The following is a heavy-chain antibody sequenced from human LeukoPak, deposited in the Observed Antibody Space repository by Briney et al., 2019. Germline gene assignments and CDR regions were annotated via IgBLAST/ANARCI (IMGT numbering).Heavy chain of an antibody. D-gene: IGHD3-10*01. J-gene: IGHJ6*03. CDR1: GFTFSSYE. V-gene: IGHV3-48*03. CDR2: ISSSGSTI. Sequence: GGSLRLSCAASGFTFSSYEMNWVRQAPGKGLEWVSYISSSGSTIYYADSVKGRFTISRDNAKNSLYLQVNSLRAEDTAVYYCAREDYYGSGSSGYYYYMDVWGKGTTVTVSS. CDR3: AREDYYGSGSSGYYYYMDV.